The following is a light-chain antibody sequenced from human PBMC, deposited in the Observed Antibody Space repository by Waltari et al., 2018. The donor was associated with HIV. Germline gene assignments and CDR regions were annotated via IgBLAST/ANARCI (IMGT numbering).Light chain of an antibody. Sequence: SYELTQPPSMSVSPGQTARITCFGDALPNRYAYWYQQRPGQAPVLVKYKDRERPSGIPERFSGSNSGTTVTLIISGVQPEDEADYYCQSADRSGSHVVFGGGTKVTV. CDR1: ALPNRY. J-gene: IGLJ2*01. CDR3: QSADRSGSHVV. V-gene: IGLV3-25*03. CDR2: KDR.